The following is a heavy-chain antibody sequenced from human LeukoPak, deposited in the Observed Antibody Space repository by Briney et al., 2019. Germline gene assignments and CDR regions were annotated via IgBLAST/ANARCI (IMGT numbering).Heavy chain of an antibody. CDR1: GGTFSSYA. CDR3: AQYSGYDSLYYYGMDV. J-gene: IGHJ6*02. D-gene: IGHD5-12*01. CDR2: IIPIFGTA. Sequence: ASVKVSCKASGGTFSSYAISWLRQAPGQGLEWMGGIIPIFGTANYAQKFQGRVTITADESTSTAYMELSSLRSEDTAVYYCAQYSGYDSLYYYGMDVWGQGTTVTVSS. V-gene: IGHV1-69*13.